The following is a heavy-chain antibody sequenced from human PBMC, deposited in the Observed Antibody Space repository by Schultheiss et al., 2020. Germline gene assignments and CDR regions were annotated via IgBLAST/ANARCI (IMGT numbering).Heavy chain of an antibody. Sequence: SQTLSLTCTVSGGSISSGGYYWSWIRQPAGKGLEWIGRIYTSGSINFNPSLKSRVTMSIDTSKSQFSLKLSSVTAADTAVYYCASRQEGFDYWGKGTLVTVSS. CDR1: GGSISSGGYY. J-gene: IGHJ4*02. CDR2: IYTSGSI. CDR3: ASRQEGFDY. V-gene: IGHV4-61*02.